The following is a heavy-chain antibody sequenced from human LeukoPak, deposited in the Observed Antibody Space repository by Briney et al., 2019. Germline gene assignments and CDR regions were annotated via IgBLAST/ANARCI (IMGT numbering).Heavy chain of an antibody. J-gene: IGHJ4*02. CDR1: GGTFSSYA. D-gene: IGHD6-19*01. Sequence: SVKVSCKASGGTFSSYAISWVRQAPGQGLEWMGGIIPIFGTANYAQKFQGRVTITADESTSTAYMELSSLRSEDTAVYYCARVYSSGWYGLGYWGQGTLVTVSS. CDR2: IIPIFGTA. CDR3: ARVYSSGWYGLGY. V-gene: IGHV1-69*13.